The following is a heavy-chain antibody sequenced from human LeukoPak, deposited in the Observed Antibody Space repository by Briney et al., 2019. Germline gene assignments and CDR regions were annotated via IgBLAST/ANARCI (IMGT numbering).Heavy chain of an antibody. CDR3: ASAVDTASSWFDP. J-gene: IGHJ5*02. CDR1: GYTFTGYY. Sequence: GASVKVSYKASGYTFTGYYMHWVRQAPGQGREWMGWINPNSGGTNYAQKFQGRVTMTRDTSISTAYMELSRLRSDDTAVYYCASAVDTASSWFDPWGQGTLVTVSS. CDR2: INPNSGGT. V-gene: IGHV1-2*02. D-gene: IGHD5-18*01.